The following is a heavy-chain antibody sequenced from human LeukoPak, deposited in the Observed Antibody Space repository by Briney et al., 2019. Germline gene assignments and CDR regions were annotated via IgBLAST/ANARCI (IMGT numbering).Heavy chain of an antibody. CDR2: ISGSGGST. D-gene: IGHD3-16*01. CDR3: AKFARRGSYYYGMDV. V-gene: IGHV3-23*01. Sequence: PGGSLRLSCAASGFTFSSYAMSWVRQAPGKGLEWVSAISGSGGSTYYADSVKGRFTISRDNSKNTLYLQTNSLRAEDAAVYYCAKFARRGSYYYGMDVWGQGTTVTVSS. CDR1: GFTFSSYA. J-gene: IGHJ6*02.